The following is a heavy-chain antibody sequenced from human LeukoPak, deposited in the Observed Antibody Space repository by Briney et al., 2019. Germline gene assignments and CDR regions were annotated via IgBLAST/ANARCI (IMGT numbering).Heavy chain of an antibody. V-gene: IGHV4-34*01. D-gene: IGHD3-22*01. Sequence: PSETLSLTCAVYGGSFSGYYWSWIRQPPGKGLEWIGEINHSGSTNYNPSLKSRVTISVDTSKNQFSLKLSSVTAADTAVYYCARQVYDSSGYYYSWGQGTLVTVSS. CDR1: GGSFSGYY. CDR2: INHSGST. CDR3: ARQVYDSSGYYYS. J-gene: IGHJ4*02.